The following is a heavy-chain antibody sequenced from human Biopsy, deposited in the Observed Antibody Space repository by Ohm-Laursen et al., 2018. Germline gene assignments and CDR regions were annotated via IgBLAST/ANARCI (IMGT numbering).Heavy chain of an antibody. CDR2: MSPNTGST. V-gene: IGHV1-8*01. CDR3: ARWETTLGRSLDS. CDR1: GYTFTSHD. J-gene: IGHJ4*02. Sequence: ASVKVSCKASGYTFTSHDINWVRQATGQGLEWMGWMSPNTGSTVYAQRFQDRVTMTSDTSTGTAYMELTSLTSDDTAVYFCARWETTLGRSLDSWGQGTLVAVSS. D-gene: IGHD1-26*01.